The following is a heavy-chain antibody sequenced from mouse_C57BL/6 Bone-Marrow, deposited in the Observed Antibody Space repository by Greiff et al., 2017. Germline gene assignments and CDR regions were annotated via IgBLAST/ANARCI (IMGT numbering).Heavy chain of an antibody. CDR1: GFTFSSYG. CDR3: ARHRYYGNYGFYAMDY. Sequence: DVMLVESGGDLVKPGGSLKLSCAASGFTFSSYGMSWVRQTPDKRLEWVATISSGGSYTYYPDSVKGRFLISRDNAKNTLYLQMSSLKSEDTAMYYCARHRYYGNYGFYAMDYWGQGTSVTVSS. D-gene: IGHD2-1*01. V-gene: IGHV5-6*02. J-gene: IGHJ4*01. CDR2: ISSGGSYT.